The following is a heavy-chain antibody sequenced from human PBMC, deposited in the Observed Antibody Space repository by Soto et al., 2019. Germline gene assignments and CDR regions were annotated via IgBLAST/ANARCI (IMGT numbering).Heavy chain of an antibody. Sequence: ASVKVSCKASGYTFTSYAMHWVRQAPGQRLEWMGWINAGNGNTKYSQKFQGRVTITRDTSASTAYMELSSLRSEDTAVDYCARAGHGGDFYYWGQGTLVTVAS. V-gene: IGHV1-3*01. CDR2: INAGNGNT. J-gene: IGHJ4*02. CDR3: ARAGHGGDFYY. D-gene: IGHD4-17*01. CDR1: GYTFTSYA.